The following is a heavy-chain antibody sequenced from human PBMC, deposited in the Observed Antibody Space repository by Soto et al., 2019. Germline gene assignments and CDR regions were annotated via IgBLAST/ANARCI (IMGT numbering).Heavy chain of an antibody. Sequence: ASVKVSCKASGYTFINYGISWVRQAPGQGLEWLGWISTYSGNTNYAQKLQDRVTMATDTSTNTAYMQLRSLRADDTAVYYCARDVYGGYNWNDGRWFDPWGQGTLVTVSS. CDR3: ARDVYGGYNWNDGRWFDP. V-gene: IGHV1-18*01. CDR1: GYTFINYG. J-gene: IGHJ5*02. D-gene: IGHD1-1*01. CDR2: ISTYSGNT.